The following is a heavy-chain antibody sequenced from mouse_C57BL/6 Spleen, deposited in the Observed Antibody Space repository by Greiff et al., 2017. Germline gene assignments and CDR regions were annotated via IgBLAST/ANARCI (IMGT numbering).Heavy chain of an antibody. CDR1: GYSITSGYD. V-gene: IGHV3-1*01. CDR2: ISYSGST. CDR3: AREGTGPWFAY. D-gene: IGHD3-3*01. J-gene: IGHJ3*01. Sequence: EVKLVESGPGMVKPSQSLSLTCTVTGYSITSGYDWHWIRHFPGNKLEWMGYISYSGSTNYNPSLKSRISITHDTSKNHFFLKLNSVTTEDTATYYCAREGTGPWFAYWGQGTLVTVSA.